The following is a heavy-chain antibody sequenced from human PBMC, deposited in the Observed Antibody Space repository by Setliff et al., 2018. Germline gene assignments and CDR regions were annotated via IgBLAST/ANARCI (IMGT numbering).Heavy chain of an antibody. CDR2: IHYRGTT. CDR3: ARTGTYRYFDY. CDR1: GASISSGTYY. Sequence: PSETLSLTCTVSGASISSGTYYWAWIRQPPGEGLEWIGRIHYRGTTYSNASLASRLTISVDTAKNQFSLKLTSVTAADTAVYYCARTGTYRYFDYWGQGTRVTVSS. J-gene: IGHJ4*02. V-gene: IGHV4-39*01. D-gene: IGHD1-1*01.